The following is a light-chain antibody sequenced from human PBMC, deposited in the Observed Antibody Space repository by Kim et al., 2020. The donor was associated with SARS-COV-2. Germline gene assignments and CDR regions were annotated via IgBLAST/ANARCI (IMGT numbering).Light chain of an antibody. CDR3: NSHTACSTYV. V-gene: IGLV2-14*03. Sequence: GQSITISCPGTRSDVGYYNYVSYYQQHAGKAPTHIIYDGTERAAGVSNRFSGSQSGSAACLTISGLRAEDEADYYCNSHTACSTYVFGAGTRVTVL. CDR2: DGT. J-gene: IGLJ1*01. CDR1: RSDVGYYNY.